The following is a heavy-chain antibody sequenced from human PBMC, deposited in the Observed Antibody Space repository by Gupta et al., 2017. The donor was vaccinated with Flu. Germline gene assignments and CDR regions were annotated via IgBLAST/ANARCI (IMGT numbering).Heavy chain of an antibody. D-gene: IGHD1-1*01. CDR1: A. CDR2: ISYDGSLE. J-gene: IGHJ6*03. V-gene: IGHV3-30*04. Sequence: AMHWVRQAPGKELEWVAEISYDGSLEYYADSVKGRFTISRDNSKDTLLLQMNSLRTDDTATYYCVRTTSMDVWGKGTTVTVSS. CDR3: VRTTSMDV.